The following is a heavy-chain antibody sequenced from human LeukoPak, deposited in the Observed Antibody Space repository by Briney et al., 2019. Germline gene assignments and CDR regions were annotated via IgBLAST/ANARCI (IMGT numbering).Heavy chain of an antibody. J-gene: IGHJ4*02. Sequence: EASVKVSCKASGYTFTGYYMHWVRQAPGQGLEWIGWINPNSGGTNYAQKFQGRVTMTRDTSISTAYMELSRLRSDDTAVYYCAREDGEGGGFDYWGQGTLVTVSS. V-gene: IGHV1-2*02. CDR1: GYTFTGYY. D-gene: IGHD3-16*01. CDR2: INPNSGGT. CDR3: AREDGEGGGFDY.